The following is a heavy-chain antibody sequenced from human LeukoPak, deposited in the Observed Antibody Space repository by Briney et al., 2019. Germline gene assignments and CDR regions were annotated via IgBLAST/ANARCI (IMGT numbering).Heavy chain of an antibody. J-gene: IGHJ5*02. Sequence: PGGSLRLSCAASGFTFSSYEMNWVRQAPGKGLEWVSYISSSGSTIYYADSVKGRFTISRDTSKNTLYLQMNSLRAEDRAVYYCAKGAAGPNWFDPWGQGTLVTVSS. D-gene: IGHD6-13*01. CDR1: GFTFSSYE. V-gene: IGHV3-48*03. CDR2: ISSSGSTI. CDR3: AKGAAGPNWFDP.